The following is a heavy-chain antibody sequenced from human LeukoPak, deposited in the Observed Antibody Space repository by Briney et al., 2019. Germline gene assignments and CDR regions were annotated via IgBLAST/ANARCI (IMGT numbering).Heavy chain of an antibody. CDR3: ARGSQYNILTGFIVGAMDDFDY. J-gene: IGHJ4*02. CDR2: ISSSGST. V-gene: IGHV4-61*02. D-gene: IGHD3-9*01. CDR1: GDSISSGDYY. Sequence: TLSLTCTVSGDSISSGDYYWSWIRQPAGKGLEWIGRISSSGSTNYNPSLKSRVTISVDTSKNQFSLKLSSVTAADTAVYYCARGSQYNILTGFIVGAMDDFDYWGQGTLVTVSS.